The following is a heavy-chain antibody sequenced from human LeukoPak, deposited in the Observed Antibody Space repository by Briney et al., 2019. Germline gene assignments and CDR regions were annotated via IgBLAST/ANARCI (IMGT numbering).Heavy chain of an antibody. CDR1: GFTFSDYY. CDR2: ISSSGNTI. D-gene: IGHD3-22*01. J-gene: IGHJ4*02. CDR3: ARVYYDSSGYYYDGYSFDY. V-gene: IGHV3-11*04. Sequence: GGSLRLSCAASGFTFSDYYMSWIHQAPGKGLEWVSYISSSGNTIYYADSVKGRFTISRDNAKNSLYLQMNSLRAEDTALYYCARVYYDSSGYYYDGYSFDYWGQGTLVTVSS.